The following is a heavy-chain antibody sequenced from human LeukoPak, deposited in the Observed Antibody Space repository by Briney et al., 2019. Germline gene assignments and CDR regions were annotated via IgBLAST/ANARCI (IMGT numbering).Heavy chain of an antibody. CDR3: ARRMETTRPFDY. J-gene: IGHJ4*02. D-gene: IGHD1-7*01. CDR2: ISSSGTTI. CDR1: GFTFSGDE. V-gene: IGHV3-48*03. Sequence: GGSLRVSCAASGFTFSGDEMNCVRQAPGKGLEWVSYISSSGTTIYYADSVKGRFTISRDNAKNSLCLQMHSLRAEDTAIYYCARRMETTRPFDYWGQGTLVTVSS.